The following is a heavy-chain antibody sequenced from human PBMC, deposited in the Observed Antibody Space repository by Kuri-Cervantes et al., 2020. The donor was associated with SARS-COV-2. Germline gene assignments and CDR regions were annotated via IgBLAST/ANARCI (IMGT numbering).Heavy chain of an antibody. Sequence: GESLKISCAASGFSFSGYWMSWVRQAPGKGLEWVANIKGDGSQKYYVDSVKGRFTISGDNAKNSVYLQMNSLRAEDTAVYYRARQPHYDLCFMDVWGQGTTVTVSS. CDR1: GFSFSGYW. V-gene: IGHV3-7*05. CDR2: IKGDGSQK. J-gene: IGHJ6*02. CDR3: ARQPHYDLCFMDV. D-gene: IGHD3-3*01.